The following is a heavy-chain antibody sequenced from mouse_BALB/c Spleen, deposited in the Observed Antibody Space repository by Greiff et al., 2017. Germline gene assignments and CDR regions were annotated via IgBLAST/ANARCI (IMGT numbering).Heavy chain of an antibody. Sequence: QVQLQQSGPELVKPGASVRIPCKASGYTFTSYYIHWVKQRPGQGLEWIGWIYPGNVNTKYNEKFKGKATLTADKSSSTAYMQLSSLTSEDSAVYFCARGGDLLYFDYWGQGTTLTVSS. CDR3: ARGGDLLYFDY. V-gene: IGHV1S56*01. CDR1: GYTFTSYY. J-gene: IGHJ2*01. CDR2: IYPGNVNT.